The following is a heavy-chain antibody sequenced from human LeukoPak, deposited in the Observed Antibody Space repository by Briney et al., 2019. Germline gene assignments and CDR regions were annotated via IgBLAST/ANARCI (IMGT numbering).Heavy chain of an antibody. CDR2: IYYSGST. V-gene: IGHV4-39*01. CDR1: GGSITSSSYY. Sequence: PSETVSLTCTVSGGSITSSSYYWGWLRQPPGKGLEWIGSIYYSGSTYYNPSLKSRLTISVDTSKNQFSLKLTSVTAADTAVYYCARHVGSENYPRYFDYWGQGTLVTASS. CDR3: ARHVGSENYPRYFDY. D-gene: IGHD1-26*01. J-gene: IGHJ4*02.